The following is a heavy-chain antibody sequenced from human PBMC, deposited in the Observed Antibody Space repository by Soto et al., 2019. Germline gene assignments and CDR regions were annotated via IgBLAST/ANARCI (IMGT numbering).Heavy chain of an antibody. CDR3: ARDHYDFWSGYPYYYYYYGMDV. J-gene: IGHJ6*02. Sequence: PGGSLRLSCAASGFTFSSYWMHWVRQAPEKGLVWVSRINSDGSSTSYADSVKGRFTISRDNAKNTLYLQMNSLRAEDTAVYYCARDHYDFWSGYPYYYYYYGMDVWGQGTTVTVSS. CDR2: INSDGSST. V-gene: IGHV3-74*01. CDR1: GFTFSSYW. D-gene: IGHD3-3*01.